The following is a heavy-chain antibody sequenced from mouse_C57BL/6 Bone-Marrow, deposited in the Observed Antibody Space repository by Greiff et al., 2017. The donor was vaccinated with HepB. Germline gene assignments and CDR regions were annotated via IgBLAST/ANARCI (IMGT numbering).Heavy chain of an antibody. CDR2: IDPEDGET. J-gene: IGHJ3*01. V-gene: IGHV14-2*01. CDR1: GFNIKDYY. D-gene: IGHD1-1*01. Sequence: EVQLKQSGAELVKPGASVKLSCTASGFNIKDYYMHWVKQRTEQGLEWIGRIDPEDGETKYAPKFQGKATITADTSSNTAYLQLSSLTSEDTAVYYGARGHLLGSSYAGFAYWGQGTLVTVSA. CDR3: ARGHLLGSSYAGFAY.